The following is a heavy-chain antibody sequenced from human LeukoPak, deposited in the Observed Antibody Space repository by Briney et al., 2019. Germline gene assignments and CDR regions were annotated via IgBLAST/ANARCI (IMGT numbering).Heavy chain of an antibody. V-gene: IGHV3-23*01. CDR3: AKDDGGEMVRGVIIMV. CDR2: ISGSGGST. J-gene: IGHJ4*02. Sequence: GGSLRLSCAASGFTFSSYAMSWVRQAPGKGLEWVSAISGSGGSTYYADSVKGRFTISRDNSKNTLYLQMNSLRAEDTAVYYCAKDDGGEMVRGVIIMVWGQGTLVTVSS. D-gene: IGHD3-10*01. CDR1: GFTFSSYA.